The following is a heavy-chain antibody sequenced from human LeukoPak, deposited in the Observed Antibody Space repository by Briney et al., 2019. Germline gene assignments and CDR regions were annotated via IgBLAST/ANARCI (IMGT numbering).Heavy chain of an antibody. CDR2: ISYSGSTI. J-gene: IGHJ4*02. CDR1: GITFSDYY. D-gene: IGHD6-6*01. CDR3: ARDPYSSSSPLIDY. V-gene: IGHV3-11*04. Sequence: GGSLRLSCAASGITFSDYYMSWIRQAPGKGLEWVSYISYSGSTIYHADSVKGRFTISRDNAKNSLYLQMNSLRAEDTAVYYCARDPYSSSSPLIDYWGQGTLVTVSS.